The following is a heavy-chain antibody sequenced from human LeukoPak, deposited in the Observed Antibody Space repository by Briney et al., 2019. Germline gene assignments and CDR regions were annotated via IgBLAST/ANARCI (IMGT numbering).Heavy chain of an antibody. CDR1: GFTFSSYW. J-gene: IGHJ4*02. CDR3: ARGATYYYDSSGRPDY. V-gene: IGHV3-7*01. Sequence: GGSLRLSCAASGFTFSSYWMTWVRQAPGKGLEWVGNIKGDGSEKYYVDSVKGRFTISRDNAKNSLYLQMNSLRAEDTAVYYCARGATYYYDSSGRPDYWGQGTLVTVSS. D-gene: IGHD3-22*01. CDR2: IKGDGSEK.